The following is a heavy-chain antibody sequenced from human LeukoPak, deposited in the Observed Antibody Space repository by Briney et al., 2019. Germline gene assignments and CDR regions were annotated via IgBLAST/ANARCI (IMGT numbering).Heavy chain of an antibody. CDR2: ISAYNGNT. D-gene: IGHD3-10*01. V-gene: IGHV1-18*01. Sequence: ASVKVSCKASGYTFTSYGISWVRQAPGQGLEWMGWISAYNGNTNYAQKLQGRVTMTTDTSTSTAYMELRSLRSDDTAVYYCARAPEVLLWFGELSPTDYWGQGTLVTVSS. CDR1: GYTFTSYG. CDR3: ARAPEVLLWFGELSPTDY. J-gene: IGHJ4*02.